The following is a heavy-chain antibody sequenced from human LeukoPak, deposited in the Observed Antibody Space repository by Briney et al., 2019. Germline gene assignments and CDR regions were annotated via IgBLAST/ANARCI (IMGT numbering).Heavy chain of an antibody. CDR1: GASINSGGYY. D-gene: IGHD2-2*01. V-gene: IGHV4-30-4*01. Sequence: SETLSLTCTVSGASINSGGYYWSWIRQPPGKGLEWIGYISYSGKTYYNPSLKSRVTISVDTSKNQFSLKLSSATAADTAVYYCAGRDEYCSSGGFCDYWGQGTLVTVSS. CDR3: AGRDEYCSSGGFCDY. CDR2: ISYSGKT. J-gene: IGHJ4*02.